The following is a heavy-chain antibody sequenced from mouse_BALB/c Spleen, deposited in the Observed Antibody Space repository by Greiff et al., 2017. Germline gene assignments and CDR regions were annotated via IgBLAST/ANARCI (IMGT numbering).Heavy chain of an antibody. Sequence: LQQPGSELVRPGASVKPSCKASGYTFTSYWMHWVKQRPGQGLEWIGNIYPGSGSTNYDEKFKSKATLTVDTSSSTAYMQLSSLTSEDSAVYYCTREDYETGSFDYWGQGTTLTVSS. D-gene: IGHD2-4*01. CDR3: TREDYETGSFDY. CDR1: GYTFTSYW. J-gene: IGHJ2*01. CDR2: IYPGSGST. V-gene: IGHV1S22*01.